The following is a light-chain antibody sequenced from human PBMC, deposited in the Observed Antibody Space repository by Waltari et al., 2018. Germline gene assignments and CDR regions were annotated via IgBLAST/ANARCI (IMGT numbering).Light chain of an antibody. Sequence: DIVMTQSPDSLAVSLGERATINCTSSQTILYQFNNKNSLAWYQQTPGQPPKLLIYWASTRESGVPDRFSGTGSGTDFNLTISSLQAEDVAVYYCQQYFSTPLTFGGGTKVEI. CDR2: WAS. V-gene: IGKV4-1*01. CDR3: QQYFSTPLT. CDR1: QTILYQFNNKNS. J-gene: IGKJ4*01.